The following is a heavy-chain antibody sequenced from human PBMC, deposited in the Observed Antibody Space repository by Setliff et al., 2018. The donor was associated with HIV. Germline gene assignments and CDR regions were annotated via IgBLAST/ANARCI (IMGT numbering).Heavy chain of an antibody. V-gene: IGHV4-38-2*01. CDR2: IYHSGGS. CDR1: GYSLSSDYY. Sequence: PSETLSLTCAVSGYSLSSDYYWGWIRQPPGKGLEWIASIYHSGGSYYNPPLKSRVTISVDTSKNQFSLKLTSVTAADTAVYYCARHFDGYDYNSAYWGQGTLVTVSS. CDR3: ARHFDGYDYNSAY. D-gene: IGHD3-22*01. J-gene: IGHJ4*02.